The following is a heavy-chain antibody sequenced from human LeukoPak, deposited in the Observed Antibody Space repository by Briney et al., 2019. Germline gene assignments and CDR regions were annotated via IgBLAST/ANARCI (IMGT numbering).Heavy chain of an antibody. J-gene: IGHJ4*02. CDR1: GFTFSTYW. CDR2: IKEDGSQK. V-gene: IGHV3-7*05. Sequence: PGGSLRLSCAASGFTFSTYWMSWLRQAPGKGLEWVANIKEDGSQKYYVDSVKGRFTISRDNAKNSQYLQLNSLRAEDTAVYYCARLPLTARRHFDYWGQGTLVTVSS. CDR3: ARLPLTARRHFDY. D-gene: IGHD5-18*01.